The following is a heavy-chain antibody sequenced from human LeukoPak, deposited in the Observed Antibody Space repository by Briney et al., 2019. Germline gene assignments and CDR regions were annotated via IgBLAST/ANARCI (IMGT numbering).Heavy chain of an antibody. J-gene: IGHJ5*02. CDR3: ARDQVGSIAAAGNIDP. CDR1: GGSISSSNW. Sequence: SETLSLTCAVSGGSISSSNWWSWVRQPPGKGLEWIGEIYHSGSTNYNPSLKSRVTISVDKSKNQFSLKLSSVTAADTAVYYCARDQVGSIAAAGNIDPWGQGTLVTVSS. V-gene: IGHV4-4*02. D-gene: IGHD6-13*01. CDR2: IYHSGST.